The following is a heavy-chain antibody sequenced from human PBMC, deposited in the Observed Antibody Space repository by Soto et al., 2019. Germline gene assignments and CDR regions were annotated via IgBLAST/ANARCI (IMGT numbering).Heavy chain of an antibody. V-gene: IGHV3-30*18. CDR2: ISYDGSNK. CDR3: AKDQKNIVNYYYMDV. D-gene: IGHD3-16*02. Sequence: GGSLRLSCAASGFTFSSYGMHWVRQAPGKGLEWVAVISYDGSNKYYADSVKGRFTISRDNSKNTLYLQMNSLRAEDTAVYYCAKDQKNIVNYYYMDVWGKGTTVTVSS. J-gene: IGHJ6*03. CDR1: GFTFSSYG.